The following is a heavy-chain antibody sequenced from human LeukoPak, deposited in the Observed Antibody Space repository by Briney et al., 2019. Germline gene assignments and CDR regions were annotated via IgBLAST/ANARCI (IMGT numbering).Heavy chain of an antibody. V-gene: IGHV3-21*01. CDR1: GFTFSNAW. CDR2: ISSSSSYI. D-gene: IGHD2-2*01. CDR3: ARDRQLLDYYYGMDV. Sequence: PGGSLRLSCAGSGFTFSNAWMNWVRQAPGKGLEWVSSISSSSSYIYYADSVKGRFTISRDNAKNSLYLQMNSLRAEDTAVYYCARDRQLLDYYYGMDVWGQGTTVTVSS. J-gene: IGHJ6*02.